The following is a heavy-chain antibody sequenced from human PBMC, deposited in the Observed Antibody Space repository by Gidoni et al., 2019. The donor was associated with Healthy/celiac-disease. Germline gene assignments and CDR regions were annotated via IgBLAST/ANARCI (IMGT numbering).Heavy chain of an antibody. CDR1: GGSISSSSYY. Sequence: QLQLQESGPGLVKPSETLSLTCTVSGGSISSSSYYWGWIRQPPGKGLEWIGSIYYSGSTYYNPSLKSRVTISVDTSKNQFSLKLSSVTAADTAVYYCARRIVDTAMPGYYYYYMDVWGKGTTVTVSS. CDR2: IYYSGST. V-gene: IGHV4-39*01. J-gene: IGHJ6*03. CDR3: ARRIVDTAMPGYYYYYMDV. D-gene: IGHD5-18*01.